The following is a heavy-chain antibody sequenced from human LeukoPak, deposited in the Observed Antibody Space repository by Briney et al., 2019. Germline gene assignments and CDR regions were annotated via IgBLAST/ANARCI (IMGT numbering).Heavy chain of an antibody. Sequence: GGSLRLPCAASGFTFSSYEMNWVRQAPGKGLEWVSGINWNSGDIGYADSVKGRFTISRDNAKNSLYLQMNSLRAEDTALYYCARDGGYCSSTSCYTLDYWGQGTLVTVSS. CDR3: ARDGGYCSSTSCYTLDY. V-gene: IGHV3-20*04. CDR2: INWNSGDI. D-gene: IGHD2-2*02. CDR1: GFTFSSYE. J-gene: IGHJ4*02.